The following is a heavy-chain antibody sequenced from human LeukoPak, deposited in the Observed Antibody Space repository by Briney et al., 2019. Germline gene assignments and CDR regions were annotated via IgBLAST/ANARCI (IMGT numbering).Heavy chain of an antibody. CDR3: ARDLNWETY. Sequence: GGSLRLSCAASGFTFSRYWMSWVRQAPGKGLEWVASINQDESAKFYVDSVKGRFTISRDNAKNSLYLQMNSLGAEDTAVYYCARDLNWETYWGQGTLVSVSS. D-gene: IGHD7-27*01. V-gene: IGHV3-7*01. J-gene: IGHJ4*02. CDR1: GFTFSRYW. CDR2: INQDESAK.